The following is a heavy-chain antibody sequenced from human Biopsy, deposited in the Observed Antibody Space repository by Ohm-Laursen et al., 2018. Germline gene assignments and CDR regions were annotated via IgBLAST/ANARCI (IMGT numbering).Heavy chain of an antibody. J-gene: IGHJ4*02. CDR1: GFSFTGYY. CDR2: ISPKSGGT. V-gene: IGHV1-2*02. D-gene: IGHD6-19*01. CDR3: ALQSVAQMKNFDY. Sequence: ASVKVSCKASGFSFTGYYIHWVRQAPGQGLEWMGWISPKSGGTNYAQKFQGNITMTKNTSMSTAYMEMSRLRSDDTAVYYCALQSVAQMKNFDYWGQGTLVTASS.